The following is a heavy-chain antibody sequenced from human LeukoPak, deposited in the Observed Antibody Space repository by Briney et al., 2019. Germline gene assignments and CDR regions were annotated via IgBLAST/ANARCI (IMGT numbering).Heavy chain of an antibody. CDR3: ARTDPHDSSGYYYAYFQH. D-gene: IGHD3-22*01. CDR1: GFTFSSYA. Sequence: GGSLRLSCAASGFTFSSYAMHWVRQAPGKGLEYVSAISSNGGSTYYANSVKGRFTISRDNSKNTLYLQMGSLRAEDMAVYYCARTDPHDSSGYYYAYFQHWGQGTLVTVSS. CDR2: ISSNGGST. J-gene: IGHJ1*01. V-gene: IGHV3-64*01.